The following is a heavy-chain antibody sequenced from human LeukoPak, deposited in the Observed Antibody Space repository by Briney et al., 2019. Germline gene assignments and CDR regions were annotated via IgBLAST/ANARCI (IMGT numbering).Heavy chain of an antibody. CDR1: GFTFDDYA. D-gene: IGHD3-22*01. J-gene: IGHJ3*02. V-gene: IGHV3-9*01. CDR2: ISWNSGSI. Sequence: GGSLRLSCAASGFTFDDYAMHWVRQAPGKGLEWVSGISWNSGSIGYADSVKGRFTISRDNAKNSLYLQMNSLRAEDTALYYCAKGSTGITMIVVVTGPFDIWGQGTMVTVSS. CDR3: AKGSTGITMIVVVTGPFDI.